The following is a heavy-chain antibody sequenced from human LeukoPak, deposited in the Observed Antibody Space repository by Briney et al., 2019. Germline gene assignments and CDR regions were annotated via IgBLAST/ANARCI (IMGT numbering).Heavy chain of an antibody. CDR2: ISASGGKT. CDR1: GFSFNDYA. J-gene: IGHJ4*02. D-gene: IGHD3-10*01. V-gene: IGHV3-23*01. CDR3: AKWTRTTLFRGDRARFDS. Sequence: GGSLSLSCAASGFSFNDYAMRWVRQVPGKGLKCVSVISASGGKTYYADSVKGRFTISRDTSKTTISLQMNSLRVEDSAVYYCAKWTRTTLFRGDRARFDSWGQGTLVTVSS.